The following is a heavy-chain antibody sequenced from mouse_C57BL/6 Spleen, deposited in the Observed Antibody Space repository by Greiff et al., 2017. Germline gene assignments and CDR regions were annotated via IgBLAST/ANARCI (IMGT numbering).Heavy chain of an antibody. CDR1: GFNIKEYY. CDR2: IDPEDGDT. V-gene: IGHV14-1*01. Sequence: VQLQQSGAELVRPGASVKLSCTASGFNIKEYYMHWVKQRPEQGLEWIGRIDPEDGDTEYAPKFQGKATMTADTSSNTAYLQLSSLTSEDTAVYYCTTDGNYPHWYFDGWGTGTTVTVAS. D-gene: IGHD2-1*01. CDR3: TTDGNYPHWYFDG. J-gene: IGHJ1*03.